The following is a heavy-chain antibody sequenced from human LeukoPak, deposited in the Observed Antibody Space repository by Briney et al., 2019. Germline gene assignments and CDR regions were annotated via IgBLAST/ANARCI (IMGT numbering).Heavy chain of an antibody. CDR3: ARHFIAVAGKYNWFDP. V-gene: IGHV4-34*01. D-gene: IGHD6-19*01. Sequence: SETLSLTCAVYGGSFSGYYWSWIRQPPGKGLEWIGEINHSGSTNYNPSLKSRVTISVDTSKNQFSLKLSSVTAADTAVYYCARHFIAVAGKYNWFDPWGQGTLVTVSS. CDR2: INHSGST. J-gene: IGHJ5*02. CDR1: GGSFSGYY.